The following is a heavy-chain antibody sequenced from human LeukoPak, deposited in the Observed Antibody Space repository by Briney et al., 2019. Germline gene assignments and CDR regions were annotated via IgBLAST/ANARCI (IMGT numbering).Heavy chain of an antibody. V-gene: IGHV1-69*05. CDR2: IIPIFGTA. CDR1: GGTFSSYA. D-gene: IGHD1-1*01. Sequence: SVKVSCKASGGTFSSYAISWVRQAPGQGLEWMGGIIPIFGTANYAQKLQGRVTMTTDTSTSTAYMELRSLRSDDTAVYYCARDLTFLVLERREDWFDPWGQGTLVTVSS. CDR3: ARDLTFLVLERREDWFDP. J-gene: IGHJ5*02.